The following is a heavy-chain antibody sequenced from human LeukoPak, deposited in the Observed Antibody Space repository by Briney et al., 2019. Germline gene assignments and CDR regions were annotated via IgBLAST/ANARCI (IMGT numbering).Heavy chain of an antibody. CDR1: GGSISNEY. D-gene: IGHD3-10*01. J-gene: IGHJ5*02. CDR3: ARGVTMVRGRPYNWFDP. CDR2: IYYSGST. V-gene: IGHV4-59*01. Sequence: SETLSLTWAGEGGSISNEYRCWMRPSQEKELEWIGYIYYSGSTNYNPSLKSRVTISVDTSKNQFSLKLSSVTAADTAVYYCARGVTMVRGRPYNWFDPWGQGTLVTVSS.